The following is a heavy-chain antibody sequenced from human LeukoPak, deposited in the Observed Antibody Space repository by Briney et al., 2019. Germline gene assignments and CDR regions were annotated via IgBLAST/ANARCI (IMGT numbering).Heavy chain of an antibody. CDR2: VFIRGGSNYNPSPSGRT. CDR1: CGFISSYY. D-gene: IGHD2-2*02. CDR3: ARGPIVVEPAAIGAFDH. J-gene: IGHJ4*02. Sequence: SETLSLTCSASCGFISSYYWSWIRQPAGEGLEWIVRVFIRGGSNYNPSPSGRTNYNPSLKSRVTMSVDTSKNQFSLQLSSVTDADTAVYYCARGPIVVEPAAIGAFDHWGQGTLVTVSS. V-gene: IGHV4-4*07.